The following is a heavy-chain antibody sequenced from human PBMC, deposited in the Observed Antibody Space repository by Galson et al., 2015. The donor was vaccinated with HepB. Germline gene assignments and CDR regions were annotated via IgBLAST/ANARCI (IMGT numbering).Heavy chain of an antibody. J-gene: IGHJ4*02. Sequence: SLRLSCAGSGFTFSDNFMTWIRQAPGKGLEWVSHISGRGSTIYYANSVRGRFTISRDNAKNSRYLQMNSLRPDDTAVYYCAREQHQLIRDLKDWGRGTLVTVSS. CDR1: GFTFSDNF. CDR3: AREQHQLIRDLKD. D-gene: IGHD1-1*01. CDR2: ISGRGSTI. V-gene: IGHV3-11*01.